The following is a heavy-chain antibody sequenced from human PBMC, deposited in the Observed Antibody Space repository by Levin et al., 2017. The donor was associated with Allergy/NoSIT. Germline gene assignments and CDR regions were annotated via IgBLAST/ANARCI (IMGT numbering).Heavy chain of an antibody. CDR1: GFTFSSYA. Sequence: GGSLRLSCAASGFTFSSYAMSWVRQAPGKGLEWVSGIDGSGVKAYYADSVKGQFTISRDNSKNTLYLQMNSLTAEDTAVYHCARRGTSAYWYFDLWGRGTLVTVSS. V-gene: IGHV3-23*01. D-gene: IGHD3-10*01. J-gene: IGHJ2*01. CDR3: ARRGTSAYWYFDL. CDR2: IDGSGVKA.